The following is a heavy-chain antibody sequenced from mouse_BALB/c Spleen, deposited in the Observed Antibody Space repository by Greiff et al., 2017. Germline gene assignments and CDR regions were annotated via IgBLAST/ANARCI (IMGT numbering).Heavy chain of an antibody. D-gene: IGHD1-2*01. CDR1: GYTFTSYV. CDR3: ARRGYYGSLDY. V-gene: IGHV1-14*01. J-gene: IGHJ2*01. Sequence: EVQGVESGPELVKPGASVKMSCKASGYTFTSYVMHWVKQKPGQGLEWIGYINPYNDGTKYNEKFKGKATLTSDKSSSTAYMELSSLTSEDSAVYYCARRGYYGSLDYWGQGTTLTVSS. CDR2: INPYNDGT.